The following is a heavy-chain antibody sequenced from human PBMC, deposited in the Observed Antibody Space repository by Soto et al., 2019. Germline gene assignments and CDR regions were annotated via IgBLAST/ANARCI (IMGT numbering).Heavy chain of an antibody. J-gene: IGHJ4*02. CDR3: AKDLHTINMVREPADY. V-gene: IGHV3-30*18. D-gene: IGHD3-10*01. Sequence: GGSLRLSCAASGFTFISYGMHWVRQAPVKVLEVLAVISCYLSNKYYVESVKGLFTISRYNSESSLYLQVNSLRAADTAVYYFAKDLHTINMVREPADYWGQGTLVTVSS. CDR2: ISCYLSNK. CDR1: GFTFISYG.